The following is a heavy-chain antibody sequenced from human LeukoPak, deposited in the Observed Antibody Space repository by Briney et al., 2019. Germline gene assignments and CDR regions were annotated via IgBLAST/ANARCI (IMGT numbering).Heavy chain of an antibody. J-gene: IGHJ3*02. CDR1: CGSISRYY. V-gene: IGHV4-59*12. CDR3: ARDLATMVRGVKWAAFDI. CDR2: ISYSGST. Sequence: PSETLSLTNPVRCGSISRYYWSWIQQPPWKVQKLNAYISYSGSTNYNPSLTTRVTILVGKTKNQFYLKLSSVAAADTAVYYCARDLATMVRGVKWAAFDIWGQGTMVTVSS. D-gene: IGHD3-10*01.